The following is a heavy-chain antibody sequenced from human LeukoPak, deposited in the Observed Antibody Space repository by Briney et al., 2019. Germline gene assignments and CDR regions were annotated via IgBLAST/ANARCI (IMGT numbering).Heavy chain of an antibody. D-gene: IGHD1-26*01. Sequence: SGTLSLTCAVSGGSISSSNWWSWVRQPPGKGLEWIGEIYHSGSTNYNPSLKSRVTISVDTSKNQFSLKLSSVTAADTAVYYCARGWYGGRSIDWYFDLWGRGTLVTVSS. V-gene: IGHV4-4*02. CDR2: IYHSGST. J-gene: IGHJ2*01. CDR1: GGSISSSNW. CDR3: ARGWYGGRSIDWYFDL.